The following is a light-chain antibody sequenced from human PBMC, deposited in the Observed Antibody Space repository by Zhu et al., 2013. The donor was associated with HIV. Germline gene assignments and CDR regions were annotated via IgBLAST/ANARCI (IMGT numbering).Light chain of an antibody. V-gene: IGKV1-39*01. CDR2: AVS. CDR1: GSVGSY. J-gene: IGKJ4*02. Sequence: DVQMTQSPTTLSASVGDRVTITCRASGSVGSYLSWSRQKPGKAPELLISAVSTLESGVPSRFSGSSSGSDFTLTISGLQSEDFATYYCHQSYTSPLTFGG. CDR3: HQSYTSPLT.